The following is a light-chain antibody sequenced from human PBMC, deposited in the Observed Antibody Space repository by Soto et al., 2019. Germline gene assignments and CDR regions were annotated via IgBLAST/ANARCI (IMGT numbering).Light chain of an antibody. Sequence: EIVLTQSPGTLSLSPGERATLSCRASQSVNTDFLGWYQQKAGQAPRLLIYGASSRATGIPDRFSGSGSGTDFTLTISRLEPEDFVVYYCQHYGSPRTFGQGTKVEIK. CDR1: QSVNTDF. CDR2: GAS. CDR3: QHYGSPRT. V-gene: IGKV3-20*01. J-gene: IGKJ1*01.